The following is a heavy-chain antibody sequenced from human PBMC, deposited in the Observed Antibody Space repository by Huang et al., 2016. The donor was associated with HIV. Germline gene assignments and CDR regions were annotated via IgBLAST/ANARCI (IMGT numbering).Heavy chain of an antibody. CDR3: ARVIWGGWTAATGRSNGYYMDV. CDR2: IKQDGSEK. J-gene: IGHJ6*03. D-gene: IGHD3-16*01. CDR1: GFTFGSYW. V-gene: IGHV3-7*01. Sequence: EVQVVESGGGLAQAGGSLRLSCAASGFTFGSYWMTWVRQGPGKGLQWVANIKQDGSEKYYVDSGKGRLTISRDNAKKSLYLQVNSLRAEDTAVYYCARVIWGGWTAATGRSNGYYMDVWGKGTTVTVSS.